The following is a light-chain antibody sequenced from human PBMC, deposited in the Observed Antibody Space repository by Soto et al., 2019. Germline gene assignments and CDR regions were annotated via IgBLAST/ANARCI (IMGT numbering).Light chain of an antibody. J-gene: IGLJ2*01. CDR2: AND. CDR1: SSNIGAGFD. V-gene: IGLV1-40*01. Sequence: QSVLTQPPSASGTPGQTVTISCSGTSSNIGAGFDVHWYQQLPGTAPKLLIYANDDRPSGVPDRFSGSTSGTSASLAITGLQAEDAADYYCQSYDNSLLAYVFGGGTKVTVL. CDR3: QSYDNSLLAYV.